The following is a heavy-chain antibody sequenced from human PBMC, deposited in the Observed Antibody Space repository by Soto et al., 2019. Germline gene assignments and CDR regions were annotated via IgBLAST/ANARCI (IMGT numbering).Heavy chain of an antibody. CDR3: ARHGGHYFYYGMDV. J-gene: IGHJ6*02. CDR2: IYPGDSSI. CDR1: GYIFITYW. D-gene: IGHD3-16*01. V-gene: IGHV5-51*01. Sequence: GVSLKVSCKASGYIFITYWSGWVRQMHGKGLEWMGIIYPGDSSIRYSPSFQGQVTISADKSINTAYLQWSSLKASDTAMYYCARHGGHYFYYGMDVWGQGTTVTVSS.